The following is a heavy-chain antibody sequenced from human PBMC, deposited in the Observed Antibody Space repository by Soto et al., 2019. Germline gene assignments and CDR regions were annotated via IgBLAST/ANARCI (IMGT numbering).Heavy chain of an antibody. D-gene: IGHD6-19*01. Sequence: EVQLVESGGGLIQPGGSLRLSCAASGFTVSSNYMSWVRQAPGKGLEWVSVIYSGGSTYYADSVKGRFTISRDNSKNTLYLQMNSLRAEDTAVYYCASEGGYSSGWSALGYYYGMDVWGQGTTVTVSS. CDR3: ASEGGYSSGWSALGYYYGMDV. J-gene: IGHJ6*02. CDR2: IYSGGST. V-gene: IGHV3-53*01. CDR1: GFTVSSNY.